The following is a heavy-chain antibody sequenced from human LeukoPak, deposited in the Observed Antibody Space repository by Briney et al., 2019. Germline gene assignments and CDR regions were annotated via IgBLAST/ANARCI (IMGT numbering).Heavy chain of an antibody. D-gene: IGHD3-9*01. V-gene: IGHV1-2*02. CDR2: INPNSGGT. Sequence: ASVKVSCKASGYTFTGYYMHWVRQAPGQGLEWMGWINPNSGGTNYAQKFQGRVTITRDTSISTAQMELSRLRSDDTAVYYCARGPPDYYDILTGYYEPLIDSWGQGTLVTVSS. CDR3: ARGPPDYYDILTGYYEPLIDS. CDR1: GYTFTGYY. J-gene: IGHJ4*02.